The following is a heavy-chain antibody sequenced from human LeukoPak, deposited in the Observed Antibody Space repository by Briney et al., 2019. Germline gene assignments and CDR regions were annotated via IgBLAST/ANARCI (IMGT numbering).Heavy chain of an antibody. CDR1: GFTFSSYA. CDR3: ARGLGSPTDY. CDR2: ISSNGGST. Sequence: PGGSLRLSCSASGFTFSSYAMHWVRQAPGKGLEYVSAISSNGGSTYYADSVKGRFTISRDNSKNTLYLQMNSLRAEDTAVYYCARGLGSPTDYWGQGTLVTVSS. V-gene: IGHV3-64*04. J-gene: IGHJ4*02. D-gene: IGHD1-26*01.